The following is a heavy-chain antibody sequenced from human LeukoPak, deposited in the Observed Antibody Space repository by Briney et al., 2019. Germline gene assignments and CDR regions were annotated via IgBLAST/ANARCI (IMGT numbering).Heavy chain of an antibody. Sequence: TGGSLRLSCEASGFTFSNYAMSWVRQAPGKGLEWVSSISGSSDNTNYADSVKGRFTISRDNSKNILYLQMNSLTAEDTAVYWCAKDPINWGSIYFDCWGQGTLVTASS. V-gene: IGHV3-23*01. J-gene: IGHJ4*02. D-gene: IGHD7-27*01. CDR3: AKDPINWGSIYFDC. CDR2: ISGSSDNT. CDR1: GFTFSNYA.